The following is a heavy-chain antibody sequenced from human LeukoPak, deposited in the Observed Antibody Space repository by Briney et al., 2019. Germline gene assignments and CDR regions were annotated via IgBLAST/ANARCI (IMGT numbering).Heavy chain of an antibody. Sequence: GGSLRLSCAASGFTFSSYGMHWVRQAPGKGLELVAFIRSDGSNKYYADSVKGRFTISRDNSKNTLYLQMNSLRPEDTAVYYCAKGPHYYGSGSHRDAFDMWGQGTMVTVSS. J-gene: IGHJ3*02. D-gene: IGHD3-10*01. V-gene: IGHV3-30*02. CDR2: IRSDGSNK. CDR3: AKGPHYYGSGSHRDAFDM. CDR1: GFTFSSYG.